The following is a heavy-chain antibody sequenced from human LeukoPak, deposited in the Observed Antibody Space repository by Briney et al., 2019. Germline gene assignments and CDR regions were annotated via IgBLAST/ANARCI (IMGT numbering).Heavy chain of an antibody. J-gene: IGHJ4*02. V-gene: IGHV3-53*01. D-gene: IGHD7-27*01. CDR1: GFTVSSNY. Sequence: GGSLRLSCAASGFTVSSNYMSWVRQAPGKGLEWVSVIYSGGSTYYADSVKGRFTISRDNSKNTLYLQMNSLRAEDTAVYYCAREPSLAGGFDYWGQGTLVTVSS. CDR3: AREPSLAGGFDY. CDR2: IYSGGST.